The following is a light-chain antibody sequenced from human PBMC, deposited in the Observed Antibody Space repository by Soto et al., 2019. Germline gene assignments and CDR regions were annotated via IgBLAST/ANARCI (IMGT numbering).Light chain of an antibody. V-gene: IGKV3-20*01. CDR3: QQYGSSSWP. J-gene: IGKJ1*01. CDR2: GAS. CDR1: HSISSSY. Sequence: IVFTQSPGTVSLSPGKRATLSCRASHSISSSYLAWYQQRPGQAPRLLIYGASSRATGIPDRFSGSGSGTEFTLTISRLEPEDFAVYYCQQYGSSSWPFGQGTKVDIK.